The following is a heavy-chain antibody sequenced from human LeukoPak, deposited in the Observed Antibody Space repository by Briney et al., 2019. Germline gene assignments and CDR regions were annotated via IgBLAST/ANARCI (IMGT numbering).Heavy chain of an antibody. J-gene: IGHJ1*01. V-gene: IGHV4-59*01. Sequence: SETLSLTCAVAGRSLSSYYWGWVRQPPGAGPEWIGYIYYTGSTNYNPSPKSRVPISLDLSSNQFSINMHSLTPADTDVSYCVRYYYETRTANGYFQLWGRGTLVTVSS. D-gene: IGHD3-22*01. CDR2: IYYTGST. CDR3: VRYYYETRTANGYFQL. CDR1: GRSLSSYY.